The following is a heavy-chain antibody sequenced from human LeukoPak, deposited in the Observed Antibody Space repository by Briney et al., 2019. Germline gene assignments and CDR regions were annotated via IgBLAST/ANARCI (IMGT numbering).Heavy chain of an antibody. CDR2: ISSSGSTI. CDR3: ARGYYDSSGYPGDYYYYYMDV. J-gene: IGHJ6*03. V-gene: IGHV3-48*03. Sequence: PGGSLRLSCAASGFTFSSYEMNWVRQAPGKGLEWVSYISSSGSTIYYADSVKGRFTISRDNAKNSLYLQMNSLRAEDTAVYYCARGYYDSSGYPGDYYYYYMDVWGIGTTVTVSS. D-gene: IGHD3-22*01. CDR1: GFTFSSYE.